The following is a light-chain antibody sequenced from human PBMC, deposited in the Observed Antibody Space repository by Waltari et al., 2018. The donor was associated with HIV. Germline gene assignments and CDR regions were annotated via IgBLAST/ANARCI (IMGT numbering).Light chain of an antibody. CDR2: AAS. V-gene: IGKV1-39*01. CDR3: QQCFSVPHT. J-gene: IGKJ2*01. CDR1: QDIGRN. Sequence: EIQMTQSPSSLSASVGDRVTITCRAGQDIGRNLNWYYQRPGKAPQVLIHAASSLQSGVPSRFSGSGSGTDFTLTISRLQPEDSATYFCQQCFSVPHTFGQGTKVEIK.